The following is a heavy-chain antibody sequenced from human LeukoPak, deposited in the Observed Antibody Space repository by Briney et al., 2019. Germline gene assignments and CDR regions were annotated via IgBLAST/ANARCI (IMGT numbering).Heavy chain of an antibody. Sequence: SETLSLTCTVSGGSISSHYWSWIRQPPGKGLEWIGYIYYSGSTNYNPSLKSRVTISVDTSKNQFSLKLSSVTAADTAVYYCARVRVSSSGLDAFDIWGQGTMVTASS. D-gene: IGHD6-6*01. V-gene: IGHV4-59*11. CDR2: IYYSGST. CDR3: ARVRVSSSGLDAFDI. CDR1: GGSISSHY. J-gene: IGHJ3*02.